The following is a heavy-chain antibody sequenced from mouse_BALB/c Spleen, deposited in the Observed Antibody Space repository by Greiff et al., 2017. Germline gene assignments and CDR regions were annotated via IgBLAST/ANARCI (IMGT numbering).Heavy chain of an antibody. J-gene: IGHJ2*01. D-gene: IGHD1-1*01. Sequence: DVHLVESGGGLVQPGGSLRLSCATSGFTFTDYYMSWVRQPPGKALEWLGFIRNKANGYTTEYSASVKGRFTISRDNSKSILYLQMNTLRAEDSATYYCARDIGTTVVARKDYFDYWGQGTTLTVSS. CDR2: IRNKANGYTT. CDR3: ARDIGTTVVARKDYFDY. CDR1: GFTFTDYY. V-gene: IGHV7-3*02.